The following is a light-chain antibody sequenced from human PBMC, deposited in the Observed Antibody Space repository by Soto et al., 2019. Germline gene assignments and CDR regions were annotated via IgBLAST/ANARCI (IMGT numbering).Light chain of an antibody. CDR1: QSIDTY. J-gene: IGKJ1*01. CDR2: AAS. Sequence: DIQMTQSPSSLSASVGDRVTMTVGASQSIDTYLNWYQRKPGKAPNVLIYAASTLQSGVPTRFSGSGSGTDFTLTISSLQPEDFATYYCQQSYSVPRTFGLGTKVDIK. CDR3: QQSYSVPRT. V-gene: IGKV1-39*01.